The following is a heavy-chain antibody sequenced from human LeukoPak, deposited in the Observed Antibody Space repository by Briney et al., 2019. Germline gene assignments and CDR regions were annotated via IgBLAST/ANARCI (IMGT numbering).Heavy chain of an antibody. V-gene: IGHV4-34*01. CDR1: GGPFSGYY. D-gene: IGHD3-22*01. Sequence: PSETLSLTCAVYGGPFSGYYWSWIGQPPGKGLEWIGEINHSGSANYNPSLKSRVTISVDMSKNQFSLKLSSVTAADTAVYYCARARGDYYDSSGYYSAFDYWGQGTLVTVSS. J-gene: IGHJ4*02. CDR2: INHSGSA. CDR3: ARARGDYYDSSGYYSAFDY.